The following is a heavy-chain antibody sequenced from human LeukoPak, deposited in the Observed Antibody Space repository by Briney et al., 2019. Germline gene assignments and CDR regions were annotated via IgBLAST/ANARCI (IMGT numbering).Heavy chain of an antibody. CDR2: IIPIFGTA. D-gene: IGHD2-2*01. J-gene: IGHJ6*03. V-gene: IGHV1-69*05. Sequence: WASVKVSCKASGGTFSSYAISWVRQAPGQGLEWMGGIIPIFGTANYAQKFQGRVTITTDESTSTAYMELSSLRSEDTAVYYCARGTVYCSSTSCYPKSNYYYYYYMDVWGKGTTVTVSS. CDR1: GGTFSSYA. CDR3: ARGTVYCSSTSCYPKSNYYYYYYMDV.